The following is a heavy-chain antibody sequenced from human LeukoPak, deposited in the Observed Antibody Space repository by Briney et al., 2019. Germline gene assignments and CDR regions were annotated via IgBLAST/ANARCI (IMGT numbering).Heavy chain of an antibody. CDR1: GGSISSYY. V-gene: IGHV4-59*01. J-gene: IGHJ3*02. Sequence: SETLSLTCTVSGGSISSYYWSWIRQPPGKGLEWIRYIYYSGSTNYNPSLKSRVTISVDTSRNQCSLKLSSVTAADTAVYYCAKNRDSGWYIRIDAFDIWGQGTMVTVSS. D-gene: IGHD6-19*01. CDR2: IYYSGST. CDR3: AKNRDSGWYIRIDAFDI.